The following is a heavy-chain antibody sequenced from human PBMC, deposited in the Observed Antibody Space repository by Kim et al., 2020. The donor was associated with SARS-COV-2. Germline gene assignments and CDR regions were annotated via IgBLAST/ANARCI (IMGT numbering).Heavy chain of an antibody. Sequence: YSPTFQSQVTISADKSINTTYLKLSRLKASDTAMYYCARLKVYFGDLLDYWGRGTLVTVSS. CDR3: ARLKVYFGDLLDY. J-gene: IGHJ4*02. V-gene: IGHV5-51*01. D-gene: IGHD3-10*01.